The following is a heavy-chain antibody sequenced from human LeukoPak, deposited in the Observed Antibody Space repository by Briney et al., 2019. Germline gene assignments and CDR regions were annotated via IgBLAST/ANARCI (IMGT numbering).Heavy chain of an antibody. CDR2: ISYDGSNK. CDR3: ARGTHIVVVSAPPGV. Sequence: PGRSLRLSCAASGFTFSSYAMHWVRQAPGKGLEWVAVISYDGSNKYYADSVKGRFTISRDNSKNTLYLQMNSLRAEDTAVYYCARGTHIVVVSAPPGVWGQGTTVTVSS. CDR1: GFTFSSYA. J-gene: IGHJ6*02. D-gene: IGHD2-21*02. V-gene: IGHV3-30-3*01.